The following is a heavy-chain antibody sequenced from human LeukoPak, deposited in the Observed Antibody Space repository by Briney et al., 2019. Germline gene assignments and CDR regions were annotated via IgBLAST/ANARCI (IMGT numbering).Heavy chain of an antibody. J-gene: IGHJ4*02. Sequence: HPGRSLRLSCAASGFIFSNYGMHWLRQAPGKGPEWVTGIDYNGRKTYYADSVKGRFTLSRDDSKSTLYLQMNSLRSEDTAVYYCARDLAFFALSPGGQGTLVTVSS. CDR1: GFIFSNYG. V-gene: IGHV3-30*12. D-gene: IGHD3/OR15-3a*01. CDR2: IDYNGRKT. CDR3: ARDLAFFALSP.